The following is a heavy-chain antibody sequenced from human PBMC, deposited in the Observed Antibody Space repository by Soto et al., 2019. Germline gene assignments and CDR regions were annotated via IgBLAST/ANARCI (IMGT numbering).Heavy chain of an antibody. V-gene: IGHV4-30-4*01. J-gene: IGHJ5*02. D-gene: IGHD4-17*01. CDR3: ASYGDYDNWFDP. CDR2: IYYSGST. CDR1: GGSISSGDYY. Sequence: SETLSLTCTVSGGSISSGDYYWSWIRQPPGKGLEWIGYIYYSGSTYYNPSLKSRVTISVDRSKNQFSLKLISVTAADTAVYYCASYGDYDNWFDPWGQGTLVTVSS.